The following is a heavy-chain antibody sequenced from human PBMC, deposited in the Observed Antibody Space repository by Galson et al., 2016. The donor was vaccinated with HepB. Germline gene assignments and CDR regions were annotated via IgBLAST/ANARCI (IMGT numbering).Heavy chain of an antibody. V-gene: IGHV3-7*04. D-gene: IGHD5-18*01. Sequence: SLRLSCAASGFTFSSYGMHWVRQAPGKGLQWVANVKQDGSEQYYAESVKGRFTIARDNARTSMLLQMNSLRPDDTAVYYCGRAQWIPARRAAYFDYWGQGILVTVSS. CDR1: GFTFSSYG. J-gene: IGHJ4*02. CDR2: VKQDGSEQ. CDR3: GRAQWIPARRAAYFDY.